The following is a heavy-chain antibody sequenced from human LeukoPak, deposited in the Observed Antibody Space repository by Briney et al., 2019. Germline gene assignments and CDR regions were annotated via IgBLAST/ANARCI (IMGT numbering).Heavy chain of an antibody. V-gene: IGHV4-39*01. Sequence: SETLSLTCTVSGGSISSSSYYWGWIRQPPGKGLEWIGSIYYSGSTYYNPSLKSRVTISIDTSKNQFSLKLSSVTAADTAVYYCARRHYEMRFDPWGQGTLVTVSS. D-gene: IGHD3-3*01. CDR3: ARRHYEMRFDP. CDR2: IYYSGST. J-gene: IGHJ5*02. CDR1: GGSISSSSYY.